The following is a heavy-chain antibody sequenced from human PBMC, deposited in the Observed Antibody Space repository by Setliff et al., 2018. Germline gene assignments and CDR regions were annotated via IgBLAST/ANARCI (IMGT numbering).Heavy chain of an antibody. D-gene: IGHD6-19*01. CDR1: GFTFSSYW. J-gene: IGHJ6*02. Sequence: GGSLRLSCAASGFTFSSYWMSWVRQAPGKGLEWVANIKQDGSETTTHAGPVKGRFTVSRDDSKSTLYLQMNNLKTEDTAVYYCTTSPISSGWHGYADYNMDVWGQGTTVTVSS. CDR3: TTSPISSGWHGYADYNMDV. V-gene: IGHV3-15*06. CDR2: IKQDGSETT.